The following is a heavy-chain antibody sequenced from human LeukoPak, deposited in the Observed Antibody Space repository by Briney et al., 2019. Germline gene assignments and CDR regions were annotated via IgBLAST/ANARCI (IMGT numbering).Heavy chain of an antibody. CDR1: GFTFSSYW. D-gene: IGHD3-3*01. J-gene: IGHJ6*02. V-gene: IGHV3-7*01. Sequence: PGGSLRLSCAASGFTFSSYWMSWVRQAPGKGLEWVANIKQDGSEKYYVDSVKGRFTISRDNAKNSLYLQMNSLRAEDTAVYYCARDNRNSFNDFWSGYYYYYYYYGMDVWGQGTTVTVSS. CDR3: ARDNRNSFNDFWSGYYYYYYYYGMDV. CDR2: IKQDGSEK.